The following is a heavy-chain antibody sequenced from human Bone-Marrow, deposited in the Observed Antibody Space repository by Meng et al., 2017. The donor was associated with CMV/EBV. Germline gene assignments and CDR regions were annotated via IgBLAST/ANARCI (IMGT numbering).Heavy chain of an antibody. J-gene: IGHJ4*02. D-gene: IGHD3-22*01. CDR2: ISAYNGNT. V-gene: IGHV1-18*01. Sequence: ASVKVSCKASGYTFTNNAISWVRQAPGQGLEWMGWISAYNGNTDYAQKLQGRVTMTTDTSTSTAYMELRSLRSDDTAVYYCARGKYYFDNSGYYYYWVQGTLVTVSS. CDR3: ARGKYYFDNSGYYYY. CDR1: GYTFTNNA.